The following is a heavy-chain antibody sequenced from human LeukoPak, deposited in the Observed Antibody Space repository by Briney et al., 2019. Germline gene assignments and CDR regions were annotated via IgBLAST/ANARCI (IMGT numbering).Heavy chain of an antibody. Sequence: PSETLSLTCIVSGGSISSYYWSWIRQPPGKGLEWIGYIYYSGNTNYNPSLKSRVTISVDTSKNQFSLNLTSVTAADTAVYYCARHDRAYCSGGICYPFDYWGQGTLVTVSS. CDR1: GGSISSYY. D-gene: IGHD2-15*01. V-gene: IGHV4-59*08. CDR3: ARHDRAYCSGGICYPFDY. J-gene: IGHJ4*02. CDR2: IYYSGNT.